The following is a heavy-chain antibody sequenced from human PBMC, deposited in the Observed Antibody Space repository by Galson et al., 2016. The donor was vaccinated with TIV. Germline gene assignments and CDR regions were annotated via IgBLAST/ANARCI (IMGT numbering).Heavy chain of an antibody. V-gene: IGHV4-59*01. CDR1: GGSISSYF. CDR3: ARKGWGTSAEMHFIDY. J-gene: IGHJ4*02. D-gene: IGHD6-19*01. CDR2: IHSSGTT. Sequence: ETLSLTCSVSGGSISSYFWTWIRQPPGEGLEWIGYIHSSGTTSYNPSLKSRVTLSLDTSKSQLSLSLKSVTAADTAVYYCARKGWGTSAEMHFIDYWGRGTLVTVSS.